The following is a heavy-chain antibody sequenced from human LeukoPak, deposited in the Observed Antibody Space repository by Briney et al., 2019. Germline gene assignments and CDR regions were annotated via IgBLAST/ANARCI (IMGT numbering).Heavy chain of an antibody. CDR2: INTNTGNP. V-gene: IGHV7-4-1*02. CDR1: GYTFSNYA. Sequence: ASVKVSCKASGYTFSNYAINWVRQAPGQGLEWMGWINTNTGNPTYAQGFTGRFVFSLDTSVSTAYLQISSLKAEDTAVYYCARDQTGRTGYFDYWGQGTLVTVSS. CDR3: ARDQTGRTGYFDY. D-gene: IGHD1-1*01. J-gene: IGHJ4*02.